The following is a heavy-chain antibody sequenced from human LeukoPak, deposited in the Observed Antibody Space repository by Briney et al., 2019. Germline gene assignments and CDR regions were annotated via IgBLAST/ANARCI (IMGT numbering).Heavy chain of an antibody. D-gene: IGHD2-2*01. J-gene: IGHJ4*02. V-gene: IGHV3-48*01. CDR1: GFTFSSYS. CDR2: SSYDRTTI. CDR3: ASLHDIVIIPDATIDY. Sequence: GGSLRLSCAASGFTFSSYSMNWVRQAPGKGLEWVAHSSYDRTTIYYADSVKGRFTISRDNSKNTLYLQMNSLRAEDTAVYYCASLHDIVIIPDATIDYCGQGTLVTVSS.